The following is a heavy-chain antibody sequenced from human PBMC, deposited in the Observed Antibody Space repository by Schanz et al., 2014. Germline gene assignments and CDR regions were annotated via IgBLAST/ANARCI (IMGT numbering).Heavy chain of an antibody. D-gene: IGHD1-26*01. CDR1: GFTFSSYS. Sequence: EVQLVESGGGLVKPGGSLRLSCAASGFTFSSYSLAWVRXXPGKGLEWVSFXSTGRYLYXADSVKGRFTISRDNTXXXVFLQMSSLRVEDTXXXXCARDPVEGAPTPYYXXSWGPGTLXXVSS. CDR3: ARDPVEGAPTPYYXXS. V-gene: IGHV3-21*02. J-gene: IGHJ5*02. CDR2: FXSTGRYL.